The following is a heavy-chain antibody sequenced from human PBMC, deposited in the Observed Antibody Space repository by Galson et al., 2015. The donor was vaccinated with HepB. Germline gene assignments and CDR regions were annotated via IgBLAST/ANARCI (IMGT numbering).Heavy chain of an antibody. D-gene: IGHD7-27*01. J-gene: IGHJ3*02. CDR2: IYSGGST. CDR3: ARDRGDVGDDAVDI. Sequence: SLRLSCAASGFTVSSNYMSWVRQAPGKGLEWVSVIYSGGSTYYADSVKGRFTISRHNSKNTLYLQMNSLRAEDTAVYYCARDRGDVGDDAVDIWGQGTMVTVSS. V-gene: IGHV3-53*04. CDR1: GFTVSSNY.